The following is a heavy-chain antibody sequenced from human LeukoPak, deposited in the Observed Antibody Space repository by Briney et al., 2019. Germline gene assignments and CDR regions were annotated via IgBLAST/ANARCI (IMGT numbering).Heavy chain of an antibody. J-gene: IGHJ6*03. V-gene: IGHV3-23*01. Sequence: GGSLRLSCAASGFTFSSYGMSWVRQAPGKGLEWVSAISGSGGSTYYADSVKGRFTISRDNSKNTLYLQMNSLRAEDTAVYYCAKDAGVATSFYYYYYMDVWGKGTTVTISS. D-gene: IGHD5-12*01. CDR2: ISGSGGST. CDR3: AKDAGVATSFYYYYYMDV. CDR1: GFTFSSYG.